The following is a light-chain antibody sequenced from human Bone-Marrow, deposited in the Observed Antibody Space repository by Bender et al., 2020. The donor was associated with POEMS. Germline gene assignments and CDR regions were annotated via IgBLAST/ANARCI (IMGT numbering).Light chain of an antibody. V-gene: IGLV2-14*03. Sequence: QSALTQPASVSGSPGQSITIPCTGTSSDVGAYEFVSWFQQHPGKAPKLMIYDVSNRPSGVSNRFSGSKSGNTASLTISGLQGEDEADYYCSSYTSLSTYVFGSGTTVTVL. CDR1: SSDVGAYEF. CDR2: DVS. J-gene: IGLJ1*01. CDR3: SSYTSLSTYV.